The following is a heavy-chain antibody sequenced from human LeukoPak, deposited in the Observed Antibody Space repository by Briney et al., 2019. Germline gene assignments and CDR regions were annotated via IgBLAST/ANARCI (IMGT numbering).Heavy chain of an antibody. J-gene: IGHJ4*02. V-gene: IGHV4-59*11. D-gene: IGHD3-3*01. CDR3: ARVLGSGYIDY. CDR1: GGSISSHY. Sequence: PSETLSLTCTVSGGSISSHYWSWIRQPPGKGLEWIGYVYYSRSSNYNPSLKSRVSISVDTSKNHFSLKLSSVTAADTAVYYCARVLGSGYIDYWGQGTLVTVSS. CDR2: VYYSRSS.